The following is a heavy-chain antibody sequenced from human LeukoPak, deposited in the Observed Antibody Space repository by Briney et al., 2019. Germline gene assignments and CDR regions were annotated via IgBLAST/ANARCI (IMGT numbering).Heavy chain of an antibody. J-gene: IGHJ4*02. CDR3: ARGARGVIITGYDY. CDR2: IKQDGNEK. V-gene: IGHV3-7*01. CDR1: GFTLSRYW. Sequence: GGSLRLSCAASGFTLSRYWMSWVRQAPGKGLEWVANIKQDGNEKYYVDSVKGRFTISRDNAKNSLYLQMNSLRAEDTAVYYCARGARGVIITGYDYWGQGTLVTVSS. D-gene: IGHD3-10*01.